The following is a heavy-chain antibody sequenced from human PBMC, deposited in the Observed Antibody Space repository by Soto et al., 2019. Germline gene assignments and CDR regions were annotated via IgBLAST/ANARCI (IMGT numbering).Heavy chain of an antibody. CDR3: ARSYGSGSRPFDY. Sequence: QVQLVQSGAEVKNPGSSVRVSCKASGGTFSSYTLNWVRQAPGQGLEWMGRIIPILSMSTYAQKFQGRVSIIADKSPTPAYMTLSSLSSDDTAIYYCARSYGSGSRPFDYWGQGTLVTVSS. D-gene: IGHD3-10*01. V-gene: IGHV1-69*02. J-gene: IGHJ4*02. CDR2: IIPILSMS. CDR1: GGTFSSYT.